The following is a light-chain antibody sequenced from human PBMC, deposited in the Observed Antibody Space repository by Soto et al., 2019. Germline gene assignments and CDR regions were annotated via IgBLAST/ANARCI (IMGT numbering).Light chain of an antibody. CDR2: WAS. V-gene: IGKV4-1*01. CDR3: QQYFSAPWT. Sequence: DIVMTQSPDSLAVSLGERAIINCKSSQSVLHSSNSWSYLAWYQQKPGQPPKLLIYWASSRESGVPDRFSGSGSGTDFTLTISSLQAEDVAVYYCQQYFSAPWTFGQGTKVEIK. J-gene: IGKJ1*01. CDR1: QSVLHSSNSWSY.